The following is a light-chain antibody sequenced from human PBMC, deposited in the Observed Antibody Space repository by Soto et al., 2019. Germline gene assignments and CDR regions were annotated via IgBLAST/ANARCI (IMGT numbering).Light chain of an antibody. CDR1: QAIRTA. Sequence: IQLTQSPSSLSASVGDGVTITFLASQAIRTALGWYQQRPGKVPKLLIYAASTLHTGVPSRFSGRGSGTDFTLTINNLQREDFADYFCQQTYSNLWKFGQGTKVDIK. V-gene: IGKV1-39*01. CDR2: AAS. J-gene: IGKJ1*01. CDR3: QQTYSNLWK.